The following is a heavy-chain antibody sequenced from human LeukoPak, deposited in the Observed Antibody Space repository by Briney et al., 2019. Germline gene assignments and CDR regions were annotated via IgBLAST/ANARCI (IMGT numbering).Heavy chain of an antibody. Sequence: ASVKVSCKASGYTFTGYYMHWVRQAPGQGLEWMGWINPNSGGTNYAQKFQGRVTMTRDTSISTAYVELSRLRSDDTAVYYCAIPLGGYCSSTSCYISAFDIWGQGTMVTVSS. CDR3: AIPLGGYCSSTSCYISAFDI. D-gene: IGHD2-2*02. CDR1: GYTFTGYY. J-gene: IGHJ3*02. CDR2: INPNSGGT. V-gene: IGHV1-2*02.